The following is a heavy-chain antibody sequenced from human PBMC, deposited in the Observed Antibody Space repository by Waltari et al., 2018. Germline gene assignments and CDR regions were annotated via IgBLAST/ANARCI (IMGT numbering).Heavy chain of an antibody. Sequence: QVQLQESGPGLVKPSETLSLTCAVSGYSISSGYYWGWIRQPPGKGLEWIGSIYHSGSTYYNPSLKSRVTISVDTSKNQFSLKLSSVTAADTAVYYCARGASVDTAMVTTGYWGQGTLVTVSS. CDR1: GYSISSGYY. V-gene: IGHV4-38-2*01. CDR3: ARGASVDTAMVTTGY. D-gene: IGHD5-18*01. CDR2: IYHSGST. J-gene: IGHJ4*02.